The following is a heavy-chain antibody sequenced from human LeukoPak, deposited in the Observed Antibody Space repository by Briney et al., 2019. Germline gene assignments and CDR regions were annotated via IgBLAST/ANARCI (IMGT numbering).Heavy chain of an antibody. CDR1: GGSISGYY. D-gene: IGHD2-2*01. CDR3: ARHFTGVPATVIGSDP. Sequence: PSETLSLTCSVSGGSISGYYWSWIRQPPGKGLEWIGYVYYRGSTNYNPSLKSRVTISADTSKNQFSLKLTSVTAADTAVYYCARHFTGVPATVIGSDPWGQGTLVTVSS. CDR2: VYYRGST. V-gene: IGHV4-59*08. J-gene: IGHJ5*02.